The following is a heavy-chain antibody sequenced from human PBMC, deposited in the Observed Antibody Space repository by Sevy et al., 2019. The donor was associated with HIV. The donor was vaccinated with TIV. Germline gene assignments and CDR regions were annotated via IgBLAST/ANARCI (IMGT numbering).Heavy chain of an antibody. D-gene: IGHD2-2*01. CDR2: IYSGGST. CDR3: AREVVVPAENKKAGMDV. Sequence: GGSLRLSCAASGFTVSSNYMSWVRQAPGKGLEWVSVIYSGGSTYYADSVKGRFTISRDNSKNTLYLQMNSLRAEDTAVYYCAREVVVPAENKKAGMDVWCQGTTVTVSS. V-gene: IGHV3-53*01. CDR1: GFTVSSNY. J-gene: IGHJ6*02.